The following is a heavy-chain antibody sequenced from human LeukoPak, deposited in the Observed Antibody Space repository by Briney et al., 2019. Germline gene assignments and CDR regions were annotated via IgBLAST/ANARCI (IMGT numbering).Heavy chain of an antibody. V-gene: IGHV1-46*01. J-gene: IGHJ4*02. D-gene: IGHD4-11*01. CDR2: IDPSGGST. Sequence: ASVKVSCEASGYTFTNYYMHWVRQAPGQGLEWMGIIDPSGGSTTYAQKFQGRVTMTRDTSTSTVYMELSSLRSEDTAVYYCARDVDATTASDCWGQGTLVTVSS. CDR3: ARDVDATTASDC. CDR1: GYTFTNYY.